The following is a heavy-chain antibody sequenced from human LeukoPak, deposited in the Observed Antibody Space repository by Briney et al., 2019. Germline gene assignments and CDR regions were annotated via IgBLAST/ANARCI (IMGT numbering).Heavy chain of an antibody. CDR2: INQDGSEK. J-gene: IGHJ6*02. CDR1: GFTFSSYW. CDR3: ARDQRCSGGSCYSSPYYYYGMDV. V-gene: IGHV3-7*01. Sequence: GGSLRLSCAASGFTFSSYWMSWVRQAPGKGLEWVANINQDGSEKYYVDSVKGRFTISRDNAKNSLYLQMNSLRAEDTAVYYCARDQRCSGGSCYSSPYYYYGMDVWGQGTTVTVSS. D-gene: IGHD2-15*01.